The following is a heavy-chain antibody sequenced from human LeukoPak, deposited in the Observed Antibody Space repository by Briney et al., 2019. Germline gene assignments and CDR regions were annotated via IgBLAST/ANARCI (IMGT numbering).Heavy chain of an antibody. Sequence: PSQTLSLTCTVSGGSISSGSYYWSWIRQPAGKGLEWIGRIYTSGSTNYNPSLKSRVTISVDTSKNQFSLKLSSVTAADTAVYYCAREVPPKYYYGSGSHNNDAFDIWGQGTMVTVSS. J-gene: IGHJ3*02. V-gene: IGHV4-61*02. D-gene: IGHD3-10*01. CDR2: IYTSGST. CDR1: GGSISSGSYY. CDR3: AREVPPKYYYGSGSHNNDAFDI.